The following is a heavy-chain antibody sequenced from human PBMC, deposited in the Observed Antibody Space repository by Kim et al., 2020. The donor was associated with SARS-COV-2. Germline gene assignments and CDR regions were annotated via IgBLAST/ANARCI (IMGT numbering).Heavy chain of an antibody. J-gene: IGHJ3*02. Sequence: SETLSLTCTVSGGSISSYYWSWIRQPPGKGLEWIGYIYYSGSTNYNPSLKSRVTISVDTSKNQFSLKLSSVTAADTAVYYCARLQVVTALGAFDIWGQGT. CDR3: ARLQVVTALGAFDI. CDR1: GGSISSYY. V-gene: IGHV4-59*08. CDR2: IYYSGST. D-gene: IGHD2-21*02.